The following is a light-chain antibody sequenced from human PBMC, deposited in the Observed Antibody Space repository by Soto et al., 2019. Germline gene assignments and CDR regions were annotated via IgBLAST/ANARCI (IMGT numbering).Light chain of an antibody. J-gene: IGKJ1*01. CDR1: QSISSY. CDR2: AAS. V-gene: IGKV1-39*01. CDR3: QQSYSTPPT. Sequence: DTQMTQPPPSLSASVGDRVTITCRASQSISSYLNWYQQKPGKAPKLLIYAASSLQSGLPSRFSGSVSRTDFTLTISSLQPEDFATYYCQQSYSTPPTFGQGTKVDIK.